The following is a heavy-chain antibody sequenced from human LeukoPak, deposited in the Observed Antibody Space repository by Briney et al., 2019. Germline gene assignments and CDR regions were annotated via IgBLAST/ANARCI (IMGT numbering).Heavy chain of an antibody. V-gene: IGHV4-34*01. Sequence: PSGTLSLTCAVYGGSFSGYYWSWIRQPPGKGLEWIGEINHSGSTNYNPSLKSRVTISVDTSKNQFSLKLSSVTAADTAVYYCARRGGYYYLRNAFDIWGQGTMVTVSS. D-gene: IGHD3-22*01. CDR3: ARRGGYYYLRNAFDI. CDR2: INHSGST. CDR1: GGSFSGYY. J-gene: IGHJ3*02.